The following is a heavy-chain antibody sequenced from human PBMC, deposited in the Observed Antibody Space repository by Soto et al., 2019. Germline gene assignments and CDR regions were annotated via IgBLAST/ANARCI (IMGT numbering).Heavy chain of an antibody. CDR2: MSYDGSNK. CDR1: GFTFSSFA. J-gene: IGHJ4*02. Sequence: QVQLVESGGGVVQPGRSLRLSCAASGFTFSSFAMHWVRQAPGKGLEWVAVMSYDGSNKYYADSVKGRFTISRDNSKNTVYLQMNSLRAEDTAVYYCARPRGFGVIINFFNYWGQGNLVALAS. D-gene: IGHD3-3*01. CDR3: ARPRGFGVIINFFNY. V-gene: IGHV3-30-3*01.